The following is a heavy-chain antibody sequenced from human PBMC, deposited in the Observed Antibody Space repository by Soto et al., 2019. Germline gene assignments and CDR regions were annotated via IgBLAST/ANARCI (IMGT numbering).Heavy chain of an antibody. J-gene: IGHJ6*02. V-gene: IGHV1-18*04. CDR3: ARDREYYYDSSGNYYYHYGLDV. D-gene: IGHD3-22*01. CDR1: GYTFTDYG. Sequence: QVQLVESGAEVKKPGASVKVSCKASGYTFTDYGISWVRQAPGQGLEWMGWISGYNGNTKYAQKFQGRVTMTIDTPTNTAYMELRSLRSDDTAVYYCARDREYYYDSSGNYYYHYGLDVWGQGTTVTVS. CDR2: ISGYNGNT.